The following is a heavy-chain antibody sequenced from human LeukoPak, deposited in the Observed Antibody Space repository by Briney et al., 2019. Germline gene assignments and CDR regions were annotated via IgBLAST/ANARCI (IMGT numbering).Heavy chain of an antibody. Sequence: SQTLSLTCAISGDSVSSKSAAWNWIRQSPSRGLEWLGRTYYRSKWFYDFAVSVKSRVTIIPDTSKNQFSLQLNSVTPDDTAVYYCTRQHCSSTSCYSYNWFDPWGQGTLVTVSS. CDR1: GDSVSSKSAA. J-gene: IGHJ5*02. D-gene: IGHD2-2*01. V-gene: IGHV6-1*01. CDR2: TYYRSKWFY. CDR3: TRQHCSSTSCYSYNWFDP.